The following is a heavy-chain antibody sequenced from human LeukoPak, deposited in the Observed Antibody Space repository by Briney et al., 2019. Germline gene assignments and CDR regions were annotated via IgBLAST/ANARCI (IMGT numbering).Heavy chain of an antibody. CDR2: ISGSGGSR. D-gene: IGHD3-22*01. CDR3: AKDLEAMIRYYFDY. CDR1: GFTFSSYW. J-gene: IGHJ4*02. Sequence: GGSLRLSCAASGFTFSSYWMHWVRQAPGKGLEWVSAISGSGGSRYYADSVKGRFTISRDNSKNTLYLQMSSLRAEDTAIYYCAKDLEAMIRYYFDYWGQGTLVTVSS. V-gene: IGHV3-23*01.